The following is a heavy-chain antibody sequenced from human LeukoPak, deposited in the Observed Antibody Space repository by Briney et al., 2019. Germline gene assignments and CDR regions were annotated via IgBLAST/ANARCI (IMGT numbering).Heavy chain of an antibody. CDR1: GFTFSSYE. V-gene: IGHV4-59*03. D-gene: IGHD2-2*01. J-gene: IGHJ3*01. CDR2: ISNSGST. Sequence: GSLRLSCAASGFTFSSYEMNWVRQAPGKGLEWIGYISNSGSTNYNPSLKSRVTISVDKSKNQFSLKLTSVTAADTAVYYCATCTTNCYGWFHVWGQGTMVTVSS. CDR3: ATCTTNCYGWFHV.